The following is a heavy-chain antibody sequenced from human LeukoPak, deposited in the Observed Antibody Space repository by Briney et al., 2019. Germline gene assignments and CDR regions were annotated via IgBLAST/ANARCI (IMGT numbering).Heavy chain of an antibody. CDR2: IIPILGIA. CDR3: AITMVRGVRDV. CDR1: GGTFSSYA. D-gene: IGHD3-10*01. J-gene: IGHJ4*02. Sequence: SVKVSCKASGGTFSSYAISWVRQAPGQGLEWMGRIIPILGIANYAQKFQGRVTITADKSTSTAYMELSSLRSEDTAVCYCAITMVRGVRDVWGQGTLVTVSS. V-gene: IGHV1-69*04.